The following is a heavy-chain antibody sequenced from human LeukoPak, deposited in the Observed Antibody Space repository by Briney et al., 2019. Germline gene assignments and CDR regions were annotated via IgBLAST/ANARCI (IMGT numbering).Heavy chain of an antibody. CDR1: GYTFTNYG. Sequence: ASVKVSCKASGYTFTNYGISWVRQAPGQGLEWMGWIQPYSGNTNYAQKLQGRVTMTTDTSTSTAYMDLRSLRSDDTAVYYCARDGSSSWYTSWGQGTLVTVSS. D-gene: IGHD6-13*01. CDR2: IQPYSGNT. J-gene: IGHJ4*02. CDR3: ARDGSSSWYTS. V-gene: IGHV1-18*04.